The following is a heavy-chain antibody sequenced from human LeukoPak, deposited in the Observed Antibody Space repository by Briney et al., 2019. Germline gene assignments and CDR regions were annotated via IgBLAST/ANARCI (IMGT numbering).Heavy chain of an antibody. CDR1: GYTFTGYY. CDR3: ARVSRIVGAFDP. V-gene: IGHV1-2*02. D-gene: IGHD1-26*01. CDR2: INPNSGGT. J-gene: IGHJ5*02. Sequence: ASVKVSCKASGYTFTGYYMHWVRQAPGQRREWMGWINPNSGGTNYAQKFQGRVTMTRDTSISTAYMELSRLRSDDTAVYYCARVSRIVGAFDPWGQGTLVTVSS.